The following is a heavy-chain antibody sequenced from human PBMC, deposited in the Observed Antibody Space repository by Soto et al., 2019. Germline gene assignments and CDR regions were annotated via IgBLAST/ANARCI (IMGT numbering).Heavy chain of an antibody. D-gene: IGHD3-9*01. CDR1: GFSFGDYA. CDR3: TRVHTTGPVIPDY. V-gene: IGHV3-49*03. CDR2: IRSKVYGGTT. Sequence: GGSLRLSCTTSGFSFGDYAMTWFRQAPGKGLEWVGSIRSKVYGGTTEYAASVKGRFTISRDDSKSVAYLQMNNLKTEDTAVYYCTRVHTTGPVIPDYWGQGTQVTVSS. J-gene: IGHJ4*02.